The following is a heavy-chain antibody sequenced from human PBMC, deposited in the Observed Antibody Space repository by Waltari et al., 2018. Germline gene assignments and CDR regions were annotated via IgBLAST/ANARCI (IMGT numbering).Heavy chain of an antibody. J-gene: IGHJ5*02. Sequence: QVQLQESGPGLVKPSQTLSLTCTVSGGSISSGSYYWSWIRQPAGKGLEWIGRIYTSGSTNYNPSLKSRVTISVDTSKNQFSLKLSSVTAADTAVYYCARSDFWSGYILPWGQGTLVTVSS. CDR2: IYTSGST. D-gene: IGHD3-3*01. CDR3: ARSDFWSGYILP. V-gene: IGHV4-61*02. CDR1: GGSISSGSYY.